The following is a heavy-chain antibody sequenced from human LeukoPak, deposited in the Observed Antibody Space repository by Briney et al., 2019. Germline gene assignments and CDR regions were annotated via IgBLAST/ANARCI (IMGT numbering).Heavy chain of an antibody. CDR2: IYTSGST. CDR1: GGSISSYY. Sequence: SETLSLTCTVSGGSISSYYWSWVRQPAAKGLEWIGLIYTSGSTNYNPSLKSRVTMSVDTSKNQFSLKLSSVTAADTAVYYCARGVAAAANWFDPWGQGTLVTVSS. CDR3: ARGVAAAANWFDP. V-gene: IGHV4-4*07. D-gene: IGHD6-13*01. J-gene: IGHJ5*02.